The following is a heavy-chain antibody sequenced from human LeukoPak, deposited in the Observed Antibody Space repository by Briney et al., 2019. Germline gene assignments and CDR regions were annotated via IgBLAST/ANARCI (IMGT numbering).Heavy chain of an antibody. CDR3: ARDLSYGSGSYYKMDAFDI. V-gene: IGHV4-39*07. CDR1: GGSISSSSYY. J-gene: IGHJ3*02. D-gene: IGHD3-10*01. CDR2: IYYSGST. Sequence: PSETLSLTCTVSGGSISSSSYYWGWIRQPPGKGLEWIGSIYYSGSTYYNPSLKSRVTISVDTSKNQFSLKLSSVTAADTAVYYCARDLSYGSGSYYKMDAFDIWGQGTMVTVSS.